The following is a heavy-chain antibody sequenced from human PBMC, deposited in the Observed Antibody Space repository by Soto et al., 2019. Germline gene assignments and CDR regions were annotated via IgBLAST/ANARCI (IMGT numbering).Heavy chain of an antibody. J-gene: IGHJ5*02. V-gene: IGHV3-48*04. CDR2: ISSSSSTI. D-gene: IGHD2-2*01. CDR3: ARGGSWSSTSCPWRSWFDP. CDR1: GFTFSSYT. Sequence: EVQLVESGGGLVRPGGSLRLSCAASGFTFSSYTMNWVRQAPGKGLEWVSYISSSSSTIYYADSVKGRFTISRDNAKNSLFLLMNNLRAEDTAVYYCARGGSWSSTSCPWRSWFDPWGQGTLVTVSS.